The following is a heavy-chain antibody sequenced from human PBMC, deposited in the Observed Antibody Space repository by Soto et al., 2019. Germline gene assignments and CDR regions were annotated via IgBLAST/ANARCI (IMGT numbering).Heavy chain of an antibody. CDR1: GGSIKTSSTY. D-gene: IGHD4-17*01. V-gene: IGHV4-39*02. CDR3: ARSMTGRLVDY. CDR2: IYHSGTT. Sequence: QLQLQESGPGLVRPSESLSLTCSVSGGSIKTSSTYWGWIRQPPGKGLEWIGYIYHSGTTYYNPSLTSLTSRVTISVDTSKNHFSLKLSSVTAADTAVYYCARSMTGRLVDYWGQGTLVTVSS. J-gene: IGHJ4*02.